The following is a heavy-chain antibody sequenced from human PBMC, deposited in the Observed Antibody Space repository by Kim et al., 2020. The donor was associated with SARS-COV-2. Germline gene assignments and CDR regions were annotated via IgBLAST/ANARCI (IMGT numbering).Heavy chain of an antibody. J-gene: IGHJ5*02. D-gene: IGHD3-22*01. CDR1: GGSISSGGYY. CDR2: IYYSGST. Sequence: SETLSLTCTVSGGSISSGGYYWSWIRQHPGKGLEWIGYIYYSGSTYYNPSLKSRVTISVDTSKNQFSLKLSSVTAADTAVYYCAREVRYYDKGWFDPWGQGTLVTVSS. CDR3: AREVRYYDKGWFDP. V-gene: IGHV4-31*03.